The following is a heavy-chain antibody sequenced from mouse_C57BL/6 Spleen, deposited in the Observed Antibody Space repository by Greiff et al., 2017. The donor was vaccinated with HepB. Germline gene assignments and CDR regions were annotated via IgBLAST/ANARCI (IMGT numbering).Heavy chain of an antibody. Sequence: QVQLQQPGAELVKPGASVKMSCKASGYTFTSYWITWVKQRPGQGLEWIGDIYPGSGSTNYNEKFKSKATLTVDTSSSTDYMQLSSLSSEDTAVYDCARHRNYVNYAMDDWGQGTSVTVSS. D-gene: IGHD2-5*01. V-gene: IGHV1-55*01. CDR1: GYTFTSYW. CDR2: IYPGSGST. CDR3: ARHRNYVNYAMDD. J-gene: IGHJ4*01.